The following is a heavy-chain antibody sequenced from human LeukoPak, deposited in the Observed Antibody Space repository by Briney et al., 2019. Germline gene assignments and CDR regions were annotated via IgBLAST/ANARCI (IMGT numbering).Heavy chain of an antibody. CDR2: IYYSGST. D-gene: IGHD6-13*01. CDR1: GGSISSSSYY. Sequence: SETLSLTCTVSGGSISSSSYYWGWIRQPPGKGLEWIGSIYYSGSTYYNPSLKSRVTISVDTSKNQFSLKLSSVTAADTAVYYCARAIAAAFDYWGQGTLVTVSS. V-gene: IGHV4-39*07. J-gene: IGHJ4*02. CDR3: ARAIAAAFDY.